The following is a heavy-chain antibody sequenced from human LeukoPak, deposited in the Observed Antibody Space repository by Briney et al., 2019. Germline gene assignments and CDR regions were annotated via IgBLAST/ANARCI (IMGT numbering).Heavy chain of an antibody. J-gene: IGHJ4*02. V-gene: IGHV3-30-3*01. CDR3: ARPLNYGDYGSSPPEY. Sequence: GRSLRLSCAASGFTFSSYAMHWVRQAPGKGLEWVAVISYDGSNKYYADSVKGRFTISRDNSKNTLYLQMNSLRAEDTAVYYCARPLNYGDYGSSPPEYWGQGTLVTVSS. CDR1: GFTFSSYA. CDR2: ISYDGSNK. D-gene: IGHD4-17*01.